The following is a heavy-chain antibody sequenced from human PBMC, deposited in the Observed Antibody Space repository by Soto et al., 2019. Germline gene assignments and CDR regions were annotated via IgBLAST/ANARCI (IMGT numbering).Heavy chain of an antibody. J-gene: IGHJ4*02. D-gene: IGHD1-26*01. Sequence: PSETLSLTCTVSGGSISSSSYYWGWIRQPPGKGLEWIGSIYYSGSTYYNPSLKSRVTISVDTSKNQFSLKLSSVTAADTAVYYCARSGAMGYFDYWGQGTLVTVSS. V-gene: IGHV4-39*01. CDR2: IYYSGST. CDR1: GGSISSSSYY. CDR3: ARSGAMGYFDY.